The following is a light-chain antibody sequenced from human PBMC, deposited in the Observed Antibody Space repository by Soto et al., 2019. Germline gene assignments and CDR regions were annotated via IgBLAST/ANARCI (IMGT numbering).Light chain of an antibody. V-gene: IGLV6-57*04. J-gene: IGLJ2*01. CDR1: SGSMASNY. CDR3: QSYDSSNHVV. Sequence: NFMLTQPHSVSESPGKTVTISCTRSSGSMASNYVQWYQQRPGSAPTTVIYEDNQRPSGVPDRFSGSIASSSNSASLTISGLETEDEADYYCQSYDSSNHVVFGGGTKLTVL. CDR2: EDN.